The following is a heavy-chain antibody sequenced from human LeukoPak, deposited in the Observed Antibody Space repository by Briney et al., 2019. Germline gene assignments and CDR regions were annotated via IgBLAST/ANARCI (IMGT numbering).Heavy chain of an antibody. CDR3: ARDHLPLAYYDRLDALDI. Sequence: SVKVSCKASGGTFSSYAISWVRQAPGQGLEWMGRIIPIFGTANYAQKFQGRVTITTDESTSTAYMELSSLRSEDTAVYYCARDHLPLAYYDRLDALDIWGQGTMVTVSS. V-gene: IGHV1-69*05. CDR1: GGTFSSYA. J-gene: IGHJ3*02. D-gene: IGHD3-22*01. CDR2: IIPIFGTA.